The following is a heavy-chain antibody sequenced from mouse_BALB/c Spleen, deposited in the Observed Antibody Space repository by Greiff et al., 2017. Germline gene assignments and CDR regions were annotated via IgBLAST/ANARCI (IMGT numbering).Heavy chain of an antibody. CDR2: ISYDGSN. CDR3: ARGGDGYLRGFAY. CDR1: GYSITSGYY. V-gene: IGHV3-6*02. D-gene: IGHD2-3*01. Sequence: EVQLQESGPGLVKPSQSLSLTCSVTGYSITSGYYWNWIRQFPGNKLEWMGYISYDGSNNYNPSLKNRISITRDTSKNQFFLKLNSVTTEDTATYYCARGGDGYLRGFAYWGQGTLVTVSA. J-gene: IGHJ3*01.